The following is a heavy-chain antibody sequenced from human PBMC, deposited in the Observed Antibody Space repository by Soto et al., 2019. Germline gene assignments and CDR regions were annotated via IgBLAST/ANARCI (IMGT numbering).Heavy chain of an antibody. CDR3: ARVGCSGGSCYFDY. V-gene: IGHV4-59*01. CDR1: GGSISSYY. D-gene: IGHD2-15*01. CDR2: LYYCWST. J-gene: IGHJ4*02. Sequence: SETLSLTCTVSGGSISSYYWSWIRQPPGKGLEWIGYLYYCWSTSYNPSLKSRVSISLDTSKDQFSLKLSSVTAAATAVYYCARVGCSGGSCYFDYWGQGTLVPVSS.